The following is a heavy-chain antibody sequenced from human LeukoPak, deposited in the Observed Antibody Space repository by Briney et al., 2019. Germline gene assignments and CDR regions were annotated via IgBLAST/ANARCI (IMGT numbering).Heavy chain of an antibody. V-gene: IGHV1-2*02. J-gene: IGHJ3*02. D-gene: IGHD2-2*01. CDR1: GYTFTGYY. CDR2: INPNGGGT. CDR3: ARVSCSSTSCPARDAFDI. Sequence: GASVKVSCKASGYTFTGYYMHWLRQAPGQGLEWMGWINPNGGGTNYAQKFQGRVTMTRDTSISTAYMELSRLRSDDTAVYYCARVSCSSTSCPARDAFDIWGQGTRVTVSS.